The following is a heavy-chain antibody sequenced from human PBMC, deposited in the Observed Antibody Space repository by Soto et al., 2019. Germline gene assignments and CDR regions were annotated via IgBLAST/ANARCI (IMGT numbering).Heavy chain of an antibody. CDR2: ISGSGGST. V-gene: IGHV3-23*01. J-gene: IGHJ4*02. Sequence: GGSLRLSCAASGCTFSSYAMSWVRQAPGKGLEWVSAISGSGGSTYYADSVKGRFTISRDNSKNTLYLQMNSLIAEDTAVYYCAKIPPPYSSSPLDYWGQGTLVTVSS. CDR1: GCTFSSYA. CDR3: AKIPPPYSSSPLDY. D-gene: IGHD6-6*01.